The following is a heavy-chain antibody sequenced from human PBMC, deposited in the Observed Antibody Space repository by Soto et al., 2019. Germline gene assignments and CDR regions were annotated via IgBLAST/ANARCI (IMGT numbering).Heavy chain of an antibody. J-gene: IGHJ4*02. Sequence: PSETLSLTCTVSGGSISSSSYYWGWIRQPPGKGLEWIGSIYHSGSTYYNPSLKSRVTISVDRSKNQFSLKLSSVTAADTAVYYCARALGFGEPGLFDYWGQGTLVTVSS. V-gene: IGHV4-39*07. D-gene: IGHD3-10*01. CDR2: IYHSGST. CDR1: GGSISSSSYY. CDR3: ARALGFGEPGLFDY.